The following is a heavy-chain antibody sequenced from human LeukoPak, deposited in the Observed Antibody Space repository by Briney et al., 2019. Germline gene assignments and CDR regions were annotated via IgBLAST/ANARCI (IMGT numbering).Heavy chain of an antibody. J-gene: IGHJ5*02. Sequence: GRSLRLSCAASGFTFSSYGMHWVRQAPGKGLEWVAVISYDGSNKYYADSVKGRFTISRDNSKNTLYLQMNSLRAEDTAVYYCARDEESSGWYRWFDPWGQGTLVTVSS. CDR1: GFTFSSYG. CDR3: ARDEESSGWYRWFDP. V-gene: IGHV3-30*03. CDR2: ISYDGSNK. D-gene: IGHD6-19*01.